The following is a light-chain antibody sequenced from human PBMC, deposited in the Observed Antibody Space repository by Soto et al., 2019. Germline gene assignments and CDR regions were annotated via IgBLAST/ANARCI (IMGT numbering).Light chain of an antibody. CDR1: QDISNY. CDR2: DAS. Sequence: EIPLTHSLACLSLSFSYIVTLTFRASQDISNYLNWYQQKPGKAPKLLIYDASNLETGVPSRFSGSGSGTDFTFTISSLQPEDIATYYCQQYDNLPPIFGQGTRLEIK. V-gene: IGKV1-33*01. CDR3: QQYDNLPPI. J-gene: IGKJ5*01.